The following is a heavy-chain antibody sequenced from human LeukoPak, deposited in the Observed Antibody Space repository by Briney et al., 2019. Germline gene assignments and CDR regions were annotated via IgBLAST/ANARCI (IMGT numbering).Heavy chain of an antibody. D-gene: IGHD5-18*01. Sequence: TSETLSLTCTVSGGSISSYYWSWIRQPAGKGLEWIGRIYTSGSTNYNPSLKSRVTMSVDTSKNQFSLKLSSVTAADTAVYYCARGGYSYGSKGNWFDPWGQGTLVTVSS. J-gene: IGHJ5*02. CDR1: GGSISSYY. CDR3: ARGGYSYGSKGNWFDP. V-gene: IGHV4-4*07. CDR2: IYTSGST.